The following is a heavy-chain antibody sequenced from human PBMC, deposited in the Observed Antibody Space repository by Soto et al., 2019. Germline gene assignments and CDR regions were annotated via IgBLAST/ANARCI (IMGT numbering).Heavy chain of an antibody. V-gene: IGHV3-30*18. J-gene: IGHJ6*02. Sequence: GGSLRLSCAASGFTFSSYGMHWVRQAPGKGLEWVAVISYDGSNKYYADSVKGRFTISRDNSKNTLYLQMNSLRAEDTAVYYCAKQWLAPHYYYYGMDVWGQGTTVTVSS. CDR3: AKQWLAPHYYYYGMDV. CDR1: GFTFSSYG. CDR2: ISYDGSNK. D-gene: IGHD6-19*01.